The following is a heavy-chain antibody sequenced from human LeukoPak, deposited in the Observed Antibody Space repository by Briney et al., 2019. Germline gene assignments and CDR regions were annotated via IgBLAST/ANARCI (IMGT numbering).Heavy chain of an antibody. J-gene: IGHJ4*02. CDR1: GFTYSNYW. D-gene: IGHD6-6*01. V-gene: IGHV3-7*01. CDR2: LKQDGSQT. Sequence: GGSLRLSCAASGFTYSNYWMGWVRQAPGKGLEWLANLKQDGSQTYYVDSVKGRFTISRDNAKNSLYLQMNSLRAEDTAVYYCARIGYSSSSLDYWGLGTLVTVSS. CDR3: ARIGYSSSSLDY.